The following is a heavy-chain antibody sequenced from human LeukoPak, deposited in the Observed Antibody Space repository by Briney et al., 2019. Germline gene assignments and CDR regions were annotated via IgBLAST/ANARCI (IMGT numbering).Heavy chain of an antibody. CDR2: IYYSGST. Sequence: SETLSLTCTVSGGSISSSSYYWGWIRQPPGKGLEWIGSIYYSGSTYYNPSLKSRVTISVDTSKNQFSLKLSSVTAADAAVYYCARRDGIAVAGTLYWGQGTLVTVSS. CDR3: ARRDGIAVAGTLY. V-gene: IGHV4-39*01. D-gene: IGHD6-19*01. CDR1: GGSISSSSYY. J-gene: IGHJ4*02.